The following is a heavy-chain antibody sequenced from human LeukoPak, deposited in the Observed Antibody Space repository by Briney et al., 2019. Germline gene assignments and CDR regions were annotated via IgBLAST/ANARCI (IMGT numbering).Heavy chain of an antibody. CDR3: ARLPPGVTTQHDAFDI. D-gene: IGHD4-17*01. CDR1: GYSFTSYW. Sequence: GESLKISCKGSGYSFTSYWIGWVRQMPGKGLEWMGIIYPGDSDTRYSPSFQGQVTISADKSISTAYLQWSSLKASDTAMYYCARLPPGVTTQHDAFDIWGQGTMVTVSS. J-gene: IGHJ3*02. V-gene: IGHV5-51*01. CDR2: IYPGDSDT.